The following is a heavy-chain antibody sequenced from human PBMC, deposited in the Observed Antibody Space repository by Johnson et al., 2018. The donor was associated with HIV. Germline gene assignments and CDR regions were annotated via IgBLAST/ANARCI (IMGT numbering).Heavy chain of an antibody. D-gene: IGHD3-3*01. CDR3: AKGSRFTIFGVVPYTFDI. CDR2: ISYDGSNK. Sequence: QVQLVESGGGVVQPGRSLRLSCAASGFTFSSYAMHWVRQAPGKGLEWVAVISYDGSNKYYADSVKGRFTISRDNSKNTLYLQMNSLRAEDTAVYYCAKGSRFTIFGVVPYTFDIWGQGTMVTVSS. V-gene: IGHV3-30*04. J-gene: IGHJ3*02. CDR1: GFTFSSYA.